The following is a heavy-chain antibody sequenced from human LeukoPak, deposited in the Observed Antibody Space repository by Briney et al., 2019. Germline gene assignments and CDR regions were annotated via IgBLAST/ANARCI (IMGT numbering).Heavy chain of an antibody. CDR3: ARDRDYYDSSGYYSDAFDI. D-gene: IGHD3-22*01. CDR2: IYYSGST. Sequence: ASETLSLTCTVSGGSIGSYYWSWIRQPPGKGLEWIGYIYYSGSTNYNPSLKSRVTISVDTSKNQFSLKLSSVTAADTAVYYCARDRDYYDSSGYYSDAFDIWGQGTMVTVSS. CDR1: GGSIGSYY. J-gene: IGHJ3*02. V-gene: IGHV4-59*01.